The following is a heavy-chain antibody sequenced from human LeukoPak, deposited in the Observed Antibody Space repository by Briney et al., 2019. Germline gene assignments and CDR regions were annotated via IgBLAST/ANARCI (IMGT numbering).Heavy chain of an antibody. D-gene: IGHD2-15*01. J-gene: IGHJ4*02. CDR3: AKVRTANVVVVAATDV. Sequence: GGSLRLSCAASGFTFSDYAMSWVRQAPGKGLEWLSSISGSGGSTYSADSVKGRFAISRDNSKKTLYLQMNSLRAEDTAVYYCAKVRTANVVVVAATDVWGQGTLVTVSS. CDR1: GFTFSDYA. V-gene: IGHV3-23*01. CDR2: ISGSGGST.